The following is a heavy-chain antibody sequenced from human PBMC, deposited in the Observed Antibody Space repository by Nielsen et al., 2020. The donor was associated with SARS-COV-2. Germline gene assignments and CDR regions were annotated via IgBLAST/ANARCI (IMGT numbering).Heavy chain of an antibody. CDR3: AKGGDV. CDR2: ISWNSGSI. Sequence: SLRLSCAASGFTFDDYAMHWVRQAPGKGLEWVSGISWNSGSIGYADSVKGRFTISRDNAKNSLYLQMNSLRAEDTAVYYCAKGGDVWGQGTTVTVSS. CDR1: GFTFDDYA. V-gene: IGHV3-9*01. J-gene: IGHJ6*02.